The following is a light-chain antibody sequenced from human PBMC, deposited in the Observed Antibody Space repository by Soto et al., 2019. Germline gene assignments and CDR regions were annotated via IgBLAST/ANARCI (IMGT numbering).Light chain of an antibody. Sequence: IQMTQSPSSLSSSVGERATLTCRASQGVGPDLAWYQQKPGKAPTLLIYHASTLQSGVPSSLSGSGACRDFTLTISSLQPEDVGTDYCLQDNSNPLSFGGGTKVGIK. V-gene: IGKV1-6*01. CDR2: HAS. CDR1: QGVGPD. J-gene: IGKJ4*01. CDR3: LQDNSNPLS.